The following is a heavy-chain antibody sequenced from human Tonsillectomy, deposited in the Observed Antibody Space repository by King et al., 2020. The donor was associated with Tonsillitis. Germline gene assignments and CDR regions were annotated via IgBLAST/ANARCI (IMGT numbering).Heavy chain of an antibody. CDR3: ARDESPANSGSYYDAFDF. CDR1: GFTFSGYW. J-gene: IGHJ3*01. V-gene: IGHV3-7*01. Sequence: VQLVESGGGLVQPGGSLRLSCAASGFTFSGYWMSWVRQAPGKGLEWVANIKADGNVKHYVDSVEGRFTISRDNAKNSLYLQINSLRAEDTAVYYCARDESPANSGSYYDAFDFWGQGTMVTVSS. D-gene: IGHD1-26*01. CDR2: IKADGNVK.